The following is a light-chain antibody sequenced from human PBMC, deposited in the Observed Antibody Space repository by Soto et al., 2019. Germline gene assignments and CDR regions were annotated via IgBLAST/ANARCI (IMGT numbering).Light chain of an antibody. CDR2: AAS. CDR3: QQTYSSPPYT. V-gene: IGKV1-39*01. CDR1: KTITRN. Sequence: DIQMTQSPTSLSASVGERVTISCRASKTITRNLNWYQQRPGKAPRLLIYAASSLPIGVPSRFSGRGSGTECSLTISGLQPEDVATYYCQQTYSSPPYTFGQGTKLEI. J-gene: IGKJ2*01.